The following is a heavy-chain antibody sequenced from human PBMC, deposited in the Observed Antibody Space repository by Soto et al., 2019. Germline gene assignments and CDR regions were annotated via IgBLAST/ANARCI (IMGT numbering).Heavy chain of an antibody. CDR2: ISAYNGNT. CDR3: ARDPPRHGRIAVAGTDWFDP. V-gene: IGHV1-18*01. CDR1: GYTFTSYG. D-gene: IGHD6-19*01. Sequence: GASVKVSCKASGYTFTSYGISWVRQAPGQGLEWMGWISAYNGNTNYAQKLQGRVTMTTDTSTSTAYMELRSLRSDDTAVYYCARDPPRHGRIAVAGTDWFDPWGQGTLVTVSS. J-gene: IGHJ5*02.